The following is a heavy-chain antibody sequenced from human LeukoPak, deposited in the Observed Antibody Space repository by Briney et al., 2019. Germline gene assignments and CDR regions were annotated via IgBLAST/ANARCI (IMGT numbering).Heavy chain of an antibody. J-gene: IGHJ4*02. D-gene: IGHD4-17*01. CDR3: ARAKLYGDLSN. CDR2: IIPILGIA. V-gene: IGHV1-69*04. CDR1: GGTFSSYA. Sequence: SVKVSCKASGGTFSSYAISWVRQAPGQGLEWMGRIIPILGIADYAQKFQGRVTITADKSTSTAYMELSSLRSEDTAVYYCARAKLYGDLSNWGQGTLVTVSS.